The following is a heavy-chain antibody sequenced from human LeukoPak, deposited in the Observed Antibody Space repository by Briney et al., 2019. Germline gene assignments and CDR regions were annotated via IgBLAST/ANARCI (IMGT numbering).Heavy chain of an antibody. Sequence: GGSLRLSCAASGFTFSSYWMSWVRQAPGKGLEWVANIKQDGSEKYYVDSVKGRFTISRDNAKNSLYLQMNSLRAEDTAVYYCARDSPYYDYVWGSYRPYWGQGTLVTVSS. CDR1: GFTFSSYW. V-gene: IGHV3-7*03. D-gene: IGHD3-16*02. J-gene: IGHJ4*02. CDR3: ARDSPYYDYVWGSYRPY. CDR2: IKQDGSEK.